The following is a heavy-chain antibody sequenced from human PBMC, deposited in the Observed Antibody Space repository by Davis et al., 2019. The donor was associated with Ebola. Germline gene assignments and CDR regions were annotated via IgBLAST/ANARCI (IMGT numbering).Heavy chain of an antibody. Sequence: SVKVSCKASGFTFSSSVVHWVRQARGQRLEWLGWLVVDTGNTNYAQKFQERVTFSRDVSTRTAYMELSSLRSDDTAVYYCAAWIYDFMTNHYRISSSWCDPWGQGTLVTVSP. V-gene: IGHV1-58*01. CDR2: LVVDTGNT. CDR3: AAWIYDFMTNHYRISSSWCDP. CDR1: GFTFSSSV. D-gene: IGHD3-3*01. J-gene: IGHJ5*02.